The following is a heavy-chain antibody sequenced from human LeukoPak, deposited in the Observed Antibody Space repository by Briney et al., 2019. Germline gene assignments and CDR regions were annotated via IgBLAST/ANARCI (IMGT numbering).Heavy chain of an antibody. J-gene: IGHJ4*02. D-gene: IGHD5-12*01. Sequence: GGSLRLSCAASGFTFGSYGMSWVRQAPGKGLEWVSVIIGSGGFTYYADSVKGRFTISRDSSKSTLYLEMNSLRVEDTALYYCAKVATFGPGRYSDYWGQGTLVTVSS. CDR1: GFTFGSYG. CDR3: AKVATFGPGRYSDY. V-gene: IGHV3-23*01. CDR2: IIGSGGFT.